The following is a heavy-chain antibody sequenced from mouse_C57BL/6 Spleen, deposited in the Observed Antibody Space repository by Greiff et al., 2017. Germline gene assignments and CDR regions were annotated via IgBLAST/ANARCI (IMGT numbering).Heavy chain of an antibody. CDR1: GYAFSSYW. CDR3: ARVTTDYYAMDY. J-gene: IGHJ4*01. Sequence: VQLQQSGAELVKPGASVKISCKASGYAFSSYWMNWVKQRPGKGLEWIGQIYPGDGDTNYNGKFKGKATLTADKSSSTAYMQLSSLTSEDSAVYFCARVTTDYYAMDYWGQGTSVTVSS. CDR2: IYPGDGDT. V-gene: IGHV1-80*01. D-gene: IGHD1-1*01.